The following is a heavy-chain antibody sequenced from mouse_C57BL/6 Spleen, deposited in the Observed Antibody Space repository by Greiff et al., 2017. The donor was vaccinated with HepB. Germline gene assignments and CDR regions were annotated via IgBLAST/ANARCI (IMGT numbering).Heavy chain of an antibody. CDR3: TTGLLRGAY. Sequence: VQLQQSGAELVRPGASVKLSCTASGFNFKDDYMHWVKQRPEQGLEWIGWIDPENGDTEYASKFQGKATITADTSSNTAYLQLSSLTSEDSAVYYWTTGLLRGAYWGQGTTLTVSS. D-gene: IGHD1-1*01. J-gene: IGHJ2*01. V-gene: IGHV14-4*01. CDR2: IDPENGDT. CDR1: GFNFKDDY.